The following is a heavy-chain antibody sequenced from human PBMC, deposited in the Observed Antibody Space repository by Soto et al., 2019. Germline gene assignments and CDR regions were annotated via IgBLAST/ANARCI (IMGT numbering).Heavy chain of an antibody. CDR2: ISGNGGST. CDR1: EFTFSTYV. Sequence: EAQLLQSGGGLVQPGGSLRLSCAASEFTFSTYVMTWVRQAPGKGLEWVSTISGNGGSTYYADSVKGRFTISRDNSKNTLYLQMNSLRAEDTAVYYCAKGRLYQSDYWGQGTLVTVSS. D-gene: IGHD2-8*01. CDR3: AKGRLYQSDY. J-gene: IGHJ4*02. V-gene: IGHV3-23*01.